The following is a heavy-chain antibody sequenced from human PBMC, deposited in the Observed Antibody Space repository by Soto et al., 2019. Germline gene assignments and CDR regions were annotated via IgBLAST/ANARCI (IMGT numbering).Heavy chain of an antibody. CDR1: GFTVSNYA. CDR2: ITGSGGGT. J-gene: IGHJ4*02. CDR3: AKRPLTAAGFDY. Sequence: EVQLLESGGGLVQPGGSLRLSCAASGFTVSNYAMTWVRQAPGKGLEWVSVITGSGGGTYFVDSVKGRFTISRDNSKNTGHLQMNSLRAEDTAVYYCAKRPLTAAGFDYWGQGTLVTVSS. V-gene: IGHV3-23*01. D-gene: IGHD6-13*01.